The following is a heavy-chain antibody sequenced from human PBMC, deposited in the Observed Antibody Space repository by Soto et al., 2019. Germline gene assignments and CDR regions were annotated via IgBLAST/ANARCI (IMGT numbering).Heavy chain of an antibody. Sequence: EVQLLESGGGLVQPGGSLRVSCAASGFPFSNHAMSWVRQAPGKGRGWVSGISDGGDLIYYADSVKGRFSMSRDNSENMLYLQMTNLRAEDTAIYFCAKRQGTGLAAKNFDFWGQGTLVTVSS. CDR2: ISDGGDLI. V-gene: IGHV3-23*01. D-gene: IGHD2-15*01. CDR1: GFPFSNHA. J-gene: IGHJ4*02. CDR3: AKRQGTGLAAKNFDF.